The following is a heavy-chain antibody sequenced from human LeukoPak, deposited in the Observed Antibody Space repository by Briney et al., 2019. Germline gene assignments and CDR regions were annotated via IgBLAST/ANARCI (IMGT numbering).Heavy chain of an antibody. CDR1: GFTVSSNY. V-gene: IGHV3-53*01. Sequence: GGSLRLSCAASGFTVSSNYMSWVRQAPGKGLEWVSVIYSGGSTYYADSVKGRFTISRDNSKNTLYLQMNSLRAEDTAVYYCARGYNYFDYFDYWGQGTLVTVPS. CDR2: IYSGGST. D-gene: IGHD5-24*01. CDR3: ARGYNYFDYFDY. J-gene: IGHJ4*02.